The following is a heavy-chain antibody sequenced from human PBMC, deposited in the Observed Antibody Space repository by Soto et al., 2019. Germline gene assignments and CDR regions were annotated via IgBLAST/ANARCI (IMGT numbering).Heavy chain of an antibody. D-gene: IGHD3-10*01. Sequence: QVQLVQSGAEVKKPGASVKVSCKASGYTFTSYNIHWVRQAPGQGLEGVGMINPRGFFTTYAQKFRGRVTMTGDTSTSVVYMELTNLRSEDTAMYYCARAAGRFGDLFWFDPWGQGTLVSVSS. CDR1: GYTFTSYN. V-gene: IGHV1-46*01. CDR2: INPRGFFT. J-gene: IGHJ5*02. CDR3: ARAAGRFGDLFWFDP.